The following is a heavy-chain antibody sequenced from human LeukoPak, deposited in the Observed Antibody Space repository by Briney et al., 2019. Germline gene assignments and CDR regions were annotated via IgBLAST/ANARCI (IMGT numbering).Heavy chain of an antibody. J-gene: IGHJ4*02. D-gene: IGHD2-2*01. CDR2: IYYSGST. Sequence: SETLSLTCAVYGGSFSGYYWSWIRQPPGKGLEWIGYIYYSGSTNYNPSLKSRVTISADTSKNQFSLKLSSVTAADTAVYYCARGSTSWGQGTLVTASS. V-gene: IGHV4-59*01. CDR3: ARGSTS. CDR1: GGSFSGYY.